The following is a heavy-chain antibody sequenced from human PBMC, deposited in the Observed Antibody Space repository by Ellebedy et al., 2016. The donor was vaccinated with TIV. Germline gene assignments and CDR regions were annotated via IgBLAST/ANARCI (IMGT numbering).Heavy chain of an antibody. CDR2: SISKIDGGTT. Sequence: PGGSLRLSCAASGFTLSFYWMSWVRQTPGKGLEWVARSISKIDGGTTDYAAAVKGRFTISRDDSKNTLSLQMNSLKIEDTAVYYCTALTGSYWGQGTLVTVS. CDR3: TALTGSY. CDR1: GFTLSFYW. D-gene: IGHD7-27*01. J-gene: IGHJ4*02. V-gene: IGHV3-15*01.